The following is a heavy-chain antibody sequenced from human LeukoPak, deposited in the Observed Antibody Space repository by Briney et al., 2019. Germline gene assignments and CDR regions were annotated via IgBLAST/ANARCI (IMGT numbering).Heavy chain of an antibody. V-gene: IGHV3-23*01. CDR1: GFTFGSYT. CDR2: ISGSGGST. Sequence: GGSLSLSCAASGFTFGSYTMSWVRQAPGKGLEWVSAISGSGGSTYYADSVKGRFTISRDNSKNNLYLQMNSLRAEDTAVYYCASSRRSGYHEYWGQGTLVTVSS. D-gene: IGHD3-3*01. J-gene: IGHJ4*02. CDR3: ASSRRSGYHEY.